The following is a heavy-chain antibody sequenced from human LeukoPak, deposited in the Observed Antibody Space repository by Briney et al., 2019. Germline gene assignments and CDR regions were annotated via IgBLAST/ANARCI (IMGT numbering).Heavy chain of an antibody. Sequence: PGRSLRLSCAASGFTFSSYAMHWVRQAPGKGLEWVAVISYDGSNKHYADSVKGRFTISRDNSKNTLYLQMNSLRAEDTAVYYCAREDGLAYYDYVWGKYYFDYWGQGTLVTVSS. CDR3: AREDGLAYYDYVWGKYYFDY. D-gene: IGHD3-16*01. CDR1: GFTFSSYA. CDR2: ISYDGSNK. V-gene: IGHV3-30*04. J-gene: IGHJ4*02.